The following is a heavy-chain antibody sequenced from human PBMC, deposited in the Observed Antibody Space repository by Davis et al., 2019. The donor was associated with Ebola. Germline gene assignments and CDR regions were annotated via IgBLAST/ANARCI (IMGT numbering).Heavy chain of an antibody. CDR2: IYTGGTT. CDR1: GFTVSRNY. Sequence: PGGSLRLSCAASGFTVSRNYMSWVRQAPGKGLEWVSVIYTGGTTYYTDSVKGRFTISRDNAKNSLYLQMNSLRAEDTAVYYCAKARGYQLLLTSWGQGTLVTVSS. CDR3: AKARGYQLLLTS. D-gene: IGHD2-2*01. J-gene: IGHJ4*02. V-gene: IGHV3-53*01.